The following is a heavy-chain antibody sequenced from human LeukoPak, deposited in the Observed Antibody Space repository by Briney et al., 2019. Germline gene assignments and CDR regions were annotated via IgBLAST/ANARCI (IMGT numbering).Heavy chain of an antibody. CDR2: INPNSGGT. D-gene: IGHD2-21*02. CDR1: GYTFIGHY. Sequence: ASVKVSCKASGYTFIGHYMHWVRQAPGQGLEWMGWINPNSGGTKSAQKFQGRVTMTRDTSTSTVYMELSSLGSEDTAVYYCARLYCDGDCYFPYLDYWGQGTLVTVSS. CDR3: ARLYCDGDCYFPYLDY. J-gene: IGHJ4*02. V-gene: IGHV1-2*02.